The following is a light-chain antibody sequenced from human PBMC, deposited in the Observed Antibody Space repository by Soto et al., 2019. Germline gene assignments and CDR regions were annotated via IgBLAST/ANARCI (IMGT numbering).Light chain of an antibody. J-gene: IGLJ2*01. Sequence: QSVLTQPASVSGSPGQSITISCTGTSSDVGGYNYVSWYQQHPAKAPKLMIYDVSNRPSGVSNRFSGSKSGNTASLTISGLQAEDEADYYCSSYTSSSTLAFGGGTKLTVL. CDR1: SSDVGGYNY. CDR2: DVS. V-gene: IGLV2-14*01. CDR3: SSYTSSSTLA.